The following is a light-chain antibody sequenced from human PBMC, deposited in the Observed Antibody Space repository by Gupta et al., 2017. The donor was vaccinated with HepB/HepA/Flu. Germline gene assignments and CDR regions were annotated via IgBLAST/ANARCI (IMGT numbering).Light chain of an antibody. V-gene: IGLV1-47*01. Sequence: QSVLTQPPSVSATPGQKVNMTCSGSSSNIGSNYVYWYQQLPGMAPKLLIYRNNQRHSGVPDRFSGSKSGTSASLAISGLRAEEEADYYCAAWVDSLSGPWVFGRGTKLTVL. CDR2: RNN. CDR1: SSNIGSNY. J-gene: IGLJ3*02. CDR3: AAWVDSLSGPWV.